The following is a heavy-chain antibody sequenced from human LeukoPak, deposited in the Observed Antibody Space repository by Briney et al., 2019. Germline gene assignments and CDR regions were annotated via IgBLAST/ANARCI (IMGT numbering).Heavy chain of an antibody. V-gene: IGHV1-46*01. D-gene: IGHD2-2*01. CDR2: INASGGST. J-gene: IGHJ3*02. CDR3: ARSLVVPAAPHGAFDI. CDR1: GYTFTSYY. Sequence: ASVKVSCKASGYTFTSYYMHWVRQAPGQGLEWMGIINASGGSTSYAQKFQGRVTMTRDTSTSTVYMELSSLRSEDTAVYYCARSLVVPAAPHGAFDIWGQGTMVTVSS.